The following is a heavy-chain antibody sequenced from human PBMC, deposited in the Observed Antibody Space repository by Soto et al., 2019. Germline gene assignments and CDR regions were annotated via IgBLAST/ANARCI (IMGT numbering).Heavy chain of an antibody. CDR2: IYYTGTT. V-gene: IGHV4-61*08. Sequence: SETLSLTCTVSGGSVNSDDYYWSWIRQPPGRGLEWIGYIYYTGTTNCNPSLKSRVTISLDSSRNQFSLKLNSVTDADTAVFYCAREYSNSPEAFDSWGQGTLVTVSS. D-gene: IGHD6-13*01. CDR3: AREYSNSPEAFDS. CDR1: GGSVNSDDYY. J-gene: IGHJ4*02.